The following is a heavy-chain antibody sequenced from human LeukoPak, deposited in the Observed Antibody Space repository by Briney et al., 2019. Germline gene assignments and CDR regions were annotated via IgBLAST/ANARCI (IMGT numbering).Heavy chain of an antibody. CDR3: AKSGLNRFDY. CDR1: GFTFRSYA. V-gene: IGHV3-23*01. D-gene: IGHD2-15*01. J-gene: IGHJ4*02. Sequence: GGSLRLSCAASGFTFRSYAMNWVRQAPGKGLEWVSVISGSGTNTYYADSVKGRFTISRDNSKDTLFLQMHSLRAEDTAVYYCAKSGLNRFDYWGQGTLVTVSS. CDR2: ISGSGTNT.